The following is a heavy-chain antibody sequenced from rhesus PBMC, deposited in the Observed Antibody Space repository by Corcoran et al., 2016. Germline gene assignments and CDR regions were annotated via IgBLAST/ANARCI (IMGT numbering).Heavy chain of an antibody. Sequence: EVQLVQSGAEVKRPGESLKISCKTSGYSFTSSWISWVRQMHGKGLEWMGAIDPSDSDTRYNPSFQGQVTISADKSISTAYLQWSRLKASDTATYYCAKSPIAAAGLNYWGQGVLVTVSS. V-gene: IGHV5-20*01. CDR3: AKSPIAAAGLNY. J-gene: IGHJ4*01. CDR2: IDPSDSDT. D-gene: IGHD6S26*01. CDR1: GYSFTSSW.